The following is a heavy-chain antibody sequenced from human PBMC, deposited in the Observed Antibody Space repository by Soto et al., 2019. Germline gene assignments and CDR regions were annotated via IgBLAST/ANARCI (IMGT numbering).Heavy chain of an antibody. J-gene: IGHJ1*01. CDR3: ARDPDLDSSGYYYVPEYFQH. CDR2: IIPIFGTA. Sequence: QVQLVQSGAEVKKPGSSVKVSCKASGGTFSSYAISWVRQAPGQGLEWMGGIIPIFGTANYAQKFQGRVTITADESTSTAYMELSSLRSEDTAVYSCARDPDLDSSGYYYVPEYFQHWGQGTLVTVSS. CDR1: GGTFSSYA. D-gene: IGHD3-22*01. V-gene: IGHV1-69*12.